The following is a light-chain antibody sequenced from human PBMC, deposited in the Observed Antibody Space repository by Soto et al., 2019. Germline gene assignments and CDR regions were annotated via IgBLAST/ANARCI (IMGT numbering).Light chain of an antibody. CDR3: SSYTSSSTVV. CDR2: AVS. J-gene: IGLJ2*01. Sequence: QSALTQPASVSGSPGQSITISCTGTSSDVGGYNSVSWYQQHPGKAPKLMIYAVSNRPSGVSNRFSGAKSGNTASLTISGLQAEDEADYYCSSYTSSSTVVFGGGTKPTVL. V-gene: IGLV2-14*01. CDR1: SSDVGGYNS.